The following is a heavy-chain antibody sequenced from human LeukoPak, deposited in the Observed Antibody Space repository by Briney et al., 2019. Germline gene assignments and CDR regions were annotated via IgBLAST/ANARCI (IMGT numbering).Heavy chain of an antibody. V-gene: IGHV3-23*01. Sequence: PGGSLRLSCAASGFTFSSYAMNWVRQAPGKGLEWVSTISNSGGSTYYADSVKGRFTISRDNSKNTLFLQMNSLRAEDTAVYYCARGGVVVPAARHWGQGTLVTVSS. CDR1: GFTFSSYA. CDR2: ISNSGGST. D-gene: IGHD2-2*01. CDR3: ARGGVVVPAARH. J-gene: IGHJ4*02.